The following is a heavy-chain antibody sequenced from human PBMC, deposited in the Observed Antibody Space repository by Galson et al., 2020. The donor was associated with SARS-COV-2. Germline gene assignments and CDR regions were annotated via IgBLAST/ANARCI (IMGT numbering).Heavy chain of an antibody. CDR2: VQYRGST. D-gene: IGHD2-2*01. CDR1: GGSVGTTNYY. Sequence: SETLSLTCTVSGGSVGTTNYYWAWIRQSPGEGLEWIASVQYRGSTYYNPSLKSRVTLSLDTSKNQVSLKLTSMTAADTAIYYCARDKISTSYGPFDYWGQGALVTV. J-gene: IGHJ4*02. CDR3: ARDKISTSYGPFDY. V-gene: IGHV4-39*07.